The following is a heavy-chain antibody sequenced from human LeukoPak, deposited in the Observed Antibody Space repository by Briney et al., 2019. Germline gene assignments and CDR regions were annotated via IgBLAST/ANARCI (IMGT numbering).Heavy chain of an antibody. D-gene: IGHD3-3*01. V-gene: IGHV4-34*01. CDR3: ARDYDFWSGYYRRWFDP. CDR2: INHSGST. J-gene: IGHJ5*02. Sequence: SSETLSLTCAVYGGSFSGYYWSWIRQPPGKGLEWIGEINHSGSTNYNPSLKSRDTISVDTSKNQFSLKLSSVTAADTAVYYCARDYDFWSGYYRRWFDPWGQGTLVTVSS. CDR1: GGSFSGYY.